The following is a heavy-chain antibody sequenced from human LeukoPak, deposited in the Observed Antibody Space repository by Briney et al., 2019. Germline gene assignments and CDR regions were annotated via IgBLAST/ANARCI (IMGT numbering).Heavy chain of an antibody. Sequence: ASVTVSCKASGYTFTSYAMNWVRQAPGQGLEWMGWINTNTGNPTYAQGFTGRFVFSLDTSVSTAYLQISSLKAEDTAVYYCARVMVRGVITHFDYWGQGTLVTVSS. CDR3: ARVMVRGVITHFDY. CDR2: INTNTGNP. J-gene: IGHJ4*02. D-gene: IGHD3-10*01. CDR1: GYTFTSYA. V-gene: IGHV7-4-1*02.